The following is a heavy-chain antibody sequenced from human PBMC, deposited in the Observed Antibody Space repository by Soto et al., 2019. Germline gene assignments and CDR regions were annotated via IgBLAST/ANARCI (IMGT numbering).Heavy chain of an antibody. V-gene: IGHV3-23*01. CDR2: ISGSGGST. J-gene: IGHJ3*01. D-gene: IGHD4-17*01. Sequence: EVQLLESGGGLVQPGGSLRLSCAASGFTFSSYAMSWVRQAPGKGLEWVSAISGSGGSTYYADSVKGRFTISRDNSKNPLYLQMNSMRAEDTAVYYCAKDVMVYGGHTYDAFDLWGQGTMVTVSS. CDR3: AKDVMVYGGHTYDAFDL. CDR1: GFTFSSYA.